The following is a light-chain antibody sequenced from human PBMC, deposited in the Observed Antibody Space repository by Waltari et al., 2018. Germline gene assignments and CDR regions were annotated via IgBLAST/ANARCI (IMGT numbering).Light chain of an antibody. Sequence: EIVMTQSPATLSVSPWERATLACRASQSVSSNLAWYQQKPGQDPRLLIYGASTRATGIPARFSGSGSGTEFTLTISSMQSEDFAVYYCQQYNNWPPYTFGQGTKLEIK. J-gene: IGKJ2*01. CDR3: QQYNNWPPYT. CDR1: QSVSSN. CDR2: GAS. V-gene: IGKV3-15*01.